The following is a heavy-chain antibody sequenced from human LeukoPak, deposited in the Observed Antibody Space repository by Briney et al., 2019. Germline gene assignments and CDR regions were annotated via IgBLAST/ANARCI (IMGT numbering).Heavy chain of an antibody. CDR3: ARARRGIVVVPAARFDY. CDR1: GYTFTGYY. J-gene: IGHJ4*02. Sequence: ASVKVSCKASGYTFTGYYMHWVRQAPGQGLEWMGWINPNSGGTNYAQKFQGRVTMTRDTSTSTVYMELSSLRSEDTAVYYCARARRGIVVVPAARFDYWGQGTLVTVSS. V-gene: IGHV1-2*02. D-gene: IGHD2-2*01. CDR2: INPNSGGT.